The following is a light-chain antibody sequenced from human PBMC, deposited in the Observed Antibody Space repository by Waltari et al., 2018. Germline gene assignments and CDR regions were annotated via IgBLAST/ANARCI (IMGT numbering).Light chain of an antibody. V-gene: IGKV1-39*01. CDR2: AAS. J-gene: IGKJ4*01. CDR3: QQSYSTPLT. Sequence: IQMTKSPSSLSASEGDRVTSTCRASQSISSYLNWYHQKPGKAPKLLIYAASSLQSGVPSRFSGSGSGTDFTLTISSLQPEDFATYYCQQSYSTPLTFGGGTKVEIK. CDR1: QSISSY.